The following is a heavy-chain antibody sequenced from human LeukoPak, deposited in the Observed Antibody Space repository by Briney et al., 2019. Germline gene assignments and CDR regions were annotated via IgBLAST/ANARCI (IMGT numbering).Heavy chain of an antibody. V-gene: IGHV3-7*03. CDR1: GFTFSSYW. CDR3: ASSGYSYGPYGYYFDY. D-gene: IGHD5-18*01. J-gene: IGHJ4*02. Sequence: QSGGSLRLSCAASGFTFSSYWMSWVRQAPGKGLEWVANIKQDGSEKYYVDSVKGRFTISRDNAKNSLYLQMNSLKTEDTAVYYCASSGYSYGPYGYYFDYWGQGTLVTVSS. CDR2: IKQDGSEK.